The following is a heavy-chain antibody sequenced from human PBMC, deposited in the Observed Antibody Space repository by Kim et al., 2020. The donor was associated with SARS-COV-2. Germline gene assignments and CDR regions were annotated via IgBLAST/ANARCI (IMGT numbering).Heavy chain of an antibody. CDR2: ISSNGGST. CDR1: GFTFSSYA. CDR3: ARGPNLMRWLQFDYFDY. J-gene: IGHJ4*02. Sequence: GGSLRLSCAASGFTFSSYAMHWVRQAPGKGLEYVSAISSNGGSTYYANSVKGRFTISRDNSKNTLYLQMGSLRAEDMAVYYCARGPNLMRWLQFDYFDYWGQGTLVTVSS. V-gene: IGHV3-64*01. D-gene: IGHD5-12*01.